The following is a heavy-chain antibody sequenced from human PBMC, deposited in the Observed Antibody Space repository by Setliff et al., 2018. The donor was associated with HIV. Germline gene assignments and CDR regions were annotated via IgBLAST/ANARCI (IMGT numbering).Heavy chain of an antibody. D-gene: IGHD6-25*01. CDR1: GESFSGYY. CDR2: INHSGST. Sequence: SETLSLTCAVYGESFSGYYWSWIRQPPGKGLEWIGEINHSGSTNYNPSLKSRVTISVDTSKNQFSLKLSPVAAADTAVYYCARGGRLLGVQPPYWYFDLWGRGTQVTSPQ. CDR3: ARGGRLLGVQPPYWYFDL. J-gene: IGHJ2*01. V-gene: IGHV4-34*01.